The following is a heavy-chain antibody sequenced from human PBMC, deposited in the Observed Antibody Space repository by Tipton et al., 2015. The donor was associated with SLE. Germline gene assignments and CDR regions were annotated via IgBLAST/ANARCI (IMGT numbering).Heavy chain of an antibody. J-gene: IGHJ4*02. CDR3: ARYFYDSSGVCLFDL. V-gene: IGHV4-31*02. CDR2: VFSSGTT. D-gene: IGHD3-22*01. CDR1: SGSVSSGAYY. Sequence: LRLSCTVSSGSVSSGAYYWSWIRLHPGKGLEWIGYVFSSGTTYYNPSLQGRLSMSLDTSKNQLSLQLSSVTSADTAVYYCARYFYDSSGVCLFDLWGQGTLVTVSS.